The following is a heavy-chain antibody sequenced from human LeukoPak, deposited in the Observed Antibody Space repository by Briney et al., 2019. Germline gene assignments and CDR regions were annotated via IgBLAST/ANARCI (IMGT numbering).Heavy chain of an antibody. CDR1: GFTFSSYA. V-gene: IGHV3-30-3*01. D-gene: IGHD6-6*01. CDR2: ISYDGSNK. Sequence: PGGSLRLSCAASGFTFSSYAMHWVRQAPGKGLEWVVVISYDGSNKYYADSVKGRFTVSRDNSKSKVYVQMNSLRAEDTAVYYCARSGPVAARRYFDLWGRGTLVTVSS. CDR3: ARSGPVAARRYFDL. J-gene: IGHJ2*01.